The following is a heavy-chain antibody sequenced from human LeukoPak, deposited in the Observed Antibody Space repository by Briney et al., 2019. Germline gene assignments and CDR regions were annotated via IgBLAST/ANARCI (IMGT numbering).Heavy chain of an antibody. V-gene: IGHV3-66*01. CDR3: ARDRGGYSYGYDY. CDR2: IYSGGST. CDR1: GFTFSSYE. Sequence: GGSLRLSCAASGFTFSSYEMNWVRQAPGEGLEWVSVIYSGGSTYYADSVKGRFTISRDNSKNTLYLQMNSLRAEDTAVYYCARDRGGYSYGYDYWGQGTLVTVSS. D-gene: IGHD5-18*01. J-gene: IGHJ4*02.